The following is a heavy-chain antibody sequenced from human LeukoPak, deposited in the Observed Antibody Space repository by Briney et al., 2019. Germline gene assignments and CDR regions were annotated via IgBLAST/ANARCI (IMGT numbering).Heavy chain of an antibody. CDR2: ISAYNGNT. CDR3: ARVVGCSSTSCYRGFLDY. CDR1: GYTFTSYG. V-gene: IGHV1-18*01. D-gene: IGHD2-2*01. J-gene: IGHJ4*02. Sequence: GASVKVSCKASGYTFTSYGISWVRQAPGQGLEWMGWISAYNGNTNYAQKLQGRVTMTTDTSTSTAYMELRSLRSDDTAVYYCARVVGCSSTSCYRGFLDYWGQGILVTVSS.